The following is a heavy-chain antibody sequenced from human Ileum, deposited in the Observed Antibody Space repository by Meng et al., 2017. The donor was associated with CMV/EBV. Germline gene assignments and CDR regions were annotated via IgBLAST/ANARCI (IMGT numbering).Heavy chain of an antibody. Sequence: GGSLRLSCAVPGFTFSNSAMHWVRQAPGKGLEWVSMISDDGSRIYHANSVKGRFTISRDNSKNTLYLQMNSLRTEDTALYYCSKDQWGGSSTLTGMDVWGQGTTVTVSS. CDR1: GFTFSNSA. CDR2: ISDDGSRI. CDR3: SKDQWGGSSTLTGMDV. D-gene: IGHD6-6*01. V-gene: IGHV3-30-3*01. J-gene: IGHJ6*02.